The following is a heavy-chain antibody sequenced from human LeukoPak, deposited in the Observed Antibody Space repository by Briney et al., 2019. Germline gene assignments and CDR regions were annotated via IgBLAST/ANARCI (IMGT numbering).Heavy chain of an antibody. CDR3: AKDVGGLSPYYFDY. J-gene: IGHJ4*01. CDR2: IFSSSTYI. CDR1: GFAFNTYS. D-gene: IGHD3-16*01. V-gene: IGHV3-21*04. Sequence: GESLRLSCAASGFAFNTYSMNWVRQAPGKGLEWVSFIFSSSTYIYYTDSVKGRFTISRDNSRNTLYLQMNSLRAEDTAVYYCAKDVGGLSPYYFDYWGHGTLVTVSS.